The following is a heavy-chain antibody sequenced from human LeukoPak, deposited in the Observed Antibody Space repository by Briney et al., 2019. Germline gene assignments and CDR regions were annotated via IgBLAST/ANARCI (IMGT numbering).Heavy chain of an antibody. Sequence: GASVKVSCKASGYTFTSYDINWVRQATGQGLEWMGWMNPNSGNTGYAQKFQGRVTITRNTSISTAYTELSSLRSEDTAVYYCARAPYGSGSYYKPNDYWGQGTLVTVSS. J-gene: IGHJ4*02. D-gene: IGHD3-10*01. CDR1: GYTFTSYD. CDR3: ARAPYGSGSYYKPNDY. CDR2: MNPNSGNT. V-gene: IGHV1-8*03.